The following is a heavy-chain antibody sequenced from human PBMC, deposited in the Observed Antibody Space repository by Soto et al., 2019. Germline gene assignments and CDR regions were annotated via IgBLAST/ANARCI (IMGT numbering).Heavy chain of an antibody. CDR2: IIRGSVYI. J-gene: IGHJ5*02. V-gene: IGHV3-21*06. CDR1: TFNSYS. CDR3: TRDQGGSYDSWFDP. D-gene: IGHD1-26*01. Sequence: EVQLVESGGGRVKPGGSLRLSCSFTFNSYSLNWVRQAPGKGLEWVSSIIRGSVYIKYADSVKGRFTISRDNATNFLYLQMRSLRVDDTALYYCTRDQGGSYDSWFDPWGQGTLVTVSS.